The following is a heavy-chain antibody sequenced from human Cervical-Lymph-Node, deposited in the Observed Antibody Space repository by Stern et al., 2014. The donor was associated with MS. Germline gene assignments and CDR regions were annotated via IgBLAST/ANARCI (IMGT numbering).Heavy chain of an antibody. CDR3: VRQAPEQALDY. D-gene: IGHD1/OR15-1a*01. V-gene: IGHV5-51*01. J-gene: IGHJ4*02. Sequence: EVQLVASGAEVKKPGDSLKISCKASGYSFTSYWIGWVRQMPGQGLEWMGIIYPGDSDTRYSPSFQGQVTISADRSISTAYLQWSSLKASDTAMYYCVRQAPEQALDYWGQGTLVTVSS. CDR1: GYSFTSYW. CDR2: IYPGDSDT.